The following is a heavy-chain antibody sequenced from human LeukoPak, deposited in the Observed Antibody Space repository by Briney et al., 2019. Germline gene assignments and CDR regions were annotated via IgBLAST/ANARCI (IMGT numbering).Heavy chain of an antibody. CDR1: GFTFSNYW. CDR2: IKEDGSEK. D-gene: IGHD2-15*01. V-gene: IGHV3-7*01. J-gene: IGHJ4*02. CDR3: ARSQNWWLDY. Sequence: GGSLRLSCAVSGFTFSNYWMTWVRQAPGKGLEWVAHIKEDGSEKYYVDSVKGRFTISRDNAKNSLYLQMNSLRAEDTAIYYCARSQNWWLDYWGQGNLVPVSS.